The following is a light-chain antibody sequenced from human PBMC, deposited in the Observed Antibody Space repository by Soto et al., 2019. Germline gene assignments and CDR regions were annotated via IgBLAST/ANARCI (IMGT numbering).Light chain of an antibody. Sequence: IHMTQSPSTLSGSLGARVTITFRASQTISSWLAWYQQKPGKAPKLLIYKASTLKSGVPSRFSGSGSGTEFTLTISSLQPDDFATYYCQHYNSYSEAFGQGTKVDIK. CDR1: QTISSW. CDR2: KAS. J-gene: IGKJ1*01. V-gene: IGKV1-5*03. CDR3: QHYNSYSEA.